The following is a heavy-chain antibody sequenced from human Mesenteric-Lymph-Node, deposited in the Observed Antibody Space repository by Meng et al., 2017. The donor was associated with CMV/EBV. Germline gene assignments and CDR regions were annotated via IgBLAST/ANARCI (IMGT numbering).Heavy chain of an antibody. CDR1: GGSISSYY. Sequence: SETLSLTCTVSGGSISSYYYTWIRQAPGKGLEWIGYIYFTGSTNYNPSLKSRVTMSLDTSKNQLYLKLTSVTAADTAVYYCARERHYQFYGMDVWGQGTTVTVSS. CDR3: ARERHYQFYGMDV. J-gene: IGHJ6*02. CDR2: IYFTGST. V-gene: IGHV4-59*01.